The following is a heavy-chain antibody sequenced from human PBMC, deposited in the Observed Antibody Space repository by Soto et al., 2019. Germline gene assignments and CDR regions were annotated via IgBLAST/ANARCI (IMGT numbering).Heavy chain of an antibody. Sequence: PGESLKISCAASGCPFRTYAMSWVRQAPGKGLEWVSVVHSGGNTYYAESVKGRFTISRDNSRNTLYLQMNSLRAEDTAVYYCAKSGSRTYYYDSSDYWGQGTQVTVSS. J-gene: IGHJ4*01. CDR2: VHSGGNT. CDR3: AKSGSRTYYYDSSDY. CDR1: GCPFRTYA. V-gene: IGHV3-23*03. D-gene: IGHD3-22*01.